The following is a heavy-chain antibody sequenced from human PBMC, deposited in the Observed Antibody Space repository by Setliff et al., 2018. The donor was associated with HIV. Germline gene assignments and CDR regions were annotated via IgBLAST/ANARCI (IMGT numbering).Heavy chain of an antibody. CDR3: AIVGWPAYMDV. CDR2: MSGSGDKI. CDR1: GFTFSDHY. Sequence: GGSLRLSCAASGFTFSDHYMTWIRQAPGKGLEWLSYMSGSGDKIYHADSVKGRFTISRDNAKNSLYLQMNTLRAEDTALYYCAIVGWPAYMDVWGKGTTVTVSS. V-gene: IGHV3-11*01. J-gene: IGHJ6*03.